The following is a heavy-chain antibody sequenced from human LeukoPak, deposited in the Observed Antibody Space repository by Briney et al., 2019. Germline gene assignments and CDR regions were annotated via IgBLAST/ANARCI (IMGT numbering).Heavy chain of an antibody. Sequence: RRASVKVSCKASGYTFTGYYMHWVRQAPGQGLEWMGWINPNSGGTNYAQKFRGRVTMTRDTSISTAYMELSRLRSDDTAVYYCASSPTAIRPSFDYWGQGTLVTVSS. J-gene: IGHJ4*02. CDR1: GYTFTGYY. V-gene: IGHV1-2*02. D-gene: IGHD2-21*02. CDR3: ASSPTAIRPSFDY. CDR2: INPNSGGT.